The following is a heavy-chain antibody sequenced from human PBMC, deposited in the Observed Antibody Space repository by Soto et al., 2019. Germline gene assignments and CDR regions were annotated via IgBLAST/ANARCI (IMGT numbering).Heavy chain of an antibody. V-gene: IGHV4-30-4*01. CDR1: CGSISSGDYY. CDR2: IYYSGGT. Sequence: PSETLSLTCTVSCGSISSGDYYWSWIRQPPGKGLEWIGYIYYSGGTYYNPSLKSRVTKSVDTSKNQFSLKLSSVTAADPAVYYCARLVQLLQGRWFDPWGQGTLVTVSS. CDR3: ARLVQLLQGRWFDP. D-gene: IGHD2-15*01. J-gene: IGHJ5*02.